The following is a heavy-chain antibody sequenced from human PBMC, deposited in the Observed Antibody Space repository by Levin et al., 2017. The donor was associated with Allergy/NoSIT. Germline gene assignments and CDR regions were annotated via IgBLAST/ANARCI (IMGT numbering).Heavy chain of an antibody. J-gene: IGHJ4*02. CDR2: IYYSGST. CDR3: ATSFWSAYYFDY. CDR1: GGSISSSSYY. D-gene: IGHD3-3*01. V-gene: IGHV4-39*01. Sequence: SETLSLTCTVSGGSISSSSYYWGWIRQPPGKGLEWIGSIYYSGSTYYNPSLKSRVTISVDTSKNQLSLKLSSVTAADTAVYYCATSFWSAYYFDYWGQGTLVTVSS.